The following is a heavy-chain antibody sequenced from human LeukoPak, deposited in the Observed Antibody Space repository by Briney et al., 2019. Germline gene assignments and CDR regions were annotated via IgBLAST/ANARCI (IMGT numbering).Heavy chain of an antibody. CDR3: ARVYCSGGSCYPDP. D-gene: IGHD2-15*01. CDR1: GGSISSYY. V-gene: IGHV4-59*01. CDR2: IYYSGST. Sequence: SETLSFTCTVSGGSISSYYWSWIRQPPGKGLEWIGYIYYSGSTNYNPSLKSRVTISVDTSKNQFSLKLSSVTAADTAVYYCARVYCSGGSCYPDPWGQGTLVTVSS. J-gene: IGHJ5*02.